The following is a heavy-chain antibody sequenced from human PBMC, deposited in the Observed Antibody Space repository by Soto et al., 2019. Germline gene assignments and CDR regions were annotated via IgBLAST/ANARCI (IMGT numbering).Heavy chain of an antibody. V-gene: IGHV1-69*01. Sequence: QVQLVQSGAAVKKPGSSVKFSCKASGGTFSSYAISWVRQAPGQGLEWMGGIISIVGTANYAQKFQGRVTITADESTSTAYMELSSLRSEDTAVYYCASSYSSSWNDPFQHWGQGTLVTVSS. J-gene: IGHJ1*01. D-gene: IGHD6-13*01. CDR2: IISIVGTA. CDR3: ASSYSSSWNDPFQH. CDR1: GGTFSSYA.